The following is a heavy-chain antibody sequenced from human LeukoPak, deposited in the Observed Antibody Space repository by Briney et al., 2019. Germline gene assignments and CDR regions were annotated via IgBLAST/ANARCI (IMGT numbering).Heavy chain of an antibody. D-gene: IGHD1-26*01. Sequence: SETLSLTCTVSGGSISSSSYYWGWIRQPPGKGLEWIGSIYYSGSTYYNPSLKSRVTIPVDTSKNQFSLKLSSVTAADTAVYYCARQGATGLYYFDYWGQGTLVTVSS. J-gene: IGHJ4*02. CDR3: ARQGATGLYYFDY. CDR2: IYYSGST. V-gene: IGHV4-39*01. CDR1: GGSISSSSYY.